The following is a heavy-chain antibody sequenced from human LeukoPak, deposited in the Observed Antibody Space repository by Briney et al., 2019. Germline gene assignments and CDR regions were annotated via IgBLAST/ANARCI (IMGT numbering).Heavy chain of an antibody. D-gene: IGHD1-1*01. CDR3: ARDLNWDADY. CDR2: INPDRSDK. V-gene: IGHV3-7*04. J-gene: IGHJ4*02. Sequence: GGSLKLSCAASGFTFSSYWMSWVRQTPGRGLEWVANINPDRSDKYYVDSVEGRFTISRDNAKNSLYLQMNSLRAEDTAVYYCARDLNWDADYWGQGTLVTVSS. CDR1: GFTFSSYW.